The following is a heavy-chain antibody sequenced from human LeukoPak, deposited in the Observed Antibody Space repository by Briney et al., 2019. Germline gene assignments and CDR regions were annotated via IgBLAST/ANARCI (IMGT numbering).Heavy chain of an antibody. CDR3: AKDLFLGYCSGGSCCAAFDI. D-gene: IGHD2-15*01. CDR1: GFTFDDYA. CDR2: ISWNSGSI. J-gene: IGHJ3*02. Sequence: GRSLRLSCAASGFTFDDYAMHWVRQAPGKGQEWVSGISWNSGSIGYADSVKGRFTISRDNAKNSLYLQMNSLRAEDMALYYCAKDLFLGYCSGGSCCAAFDIWGQGTMVTVSS. V-gene: IGHV3-9*03.